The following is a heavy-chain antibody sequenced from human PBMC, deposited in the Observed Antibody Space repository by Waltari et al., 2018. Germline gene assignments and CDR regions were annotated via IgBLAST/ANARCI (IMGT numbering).Heavy chain of an antibody. V-gene: IGHV4-34*02. J-gene: IGHJ4*02. CDR3: ARGNGGYSD. D-gene: IGHD1-26*01. Sequence: QVQLQQWGAGLLKPSETLSLTCGVSGGSFSGYYWGWIRQPPGTGLEWIGEVDHGGRATYHPSLKSRVTMSVDTSSNQFSLKMISVTAADTAVYYCARGNGGYSDWGPGALVAVSS. CDR1: GGSFSGYY. CDR2: VDHGGRA.